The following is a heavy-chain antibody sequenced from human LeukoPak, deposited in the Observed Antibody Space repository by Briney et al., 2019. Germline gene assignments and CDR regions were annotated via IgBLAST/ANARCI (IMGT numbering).Heavy chain of an antibody. CDR1: GFTFSSYA. CDR3: AKVGHSLEAVGRRHFDY. Sequence: GGSVRLSCAASGFTFSSYAMSWVRQAPGKGLEWVSSISSSGISRFYADSVRGRFTISRDNSINTLYLEMNSLRAEDTAVYYCAKVGHSLEAVGRRHFDYWGQGTLV. D-gene: IGHD6-13*01. CDR2: ISSSGISR. J-gene: IGHJ4*02. V-gene: IGHV3-23*01.